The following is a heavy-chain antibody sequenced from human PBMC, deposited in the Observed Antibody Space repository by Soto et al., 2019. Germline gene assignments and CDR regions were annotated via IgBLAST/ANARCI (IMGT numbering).Heavy chain of an antibody. CDR3: LVLLWFGESRGPAPTKRNWFDP. D-gene: IGHD3-10*01. V-gene: IGHV1-69*01. CDR1: GGTFSSYA. J-gene: IGHJ5*02. Sequence: QVQLVQSGAEVKKPGSSVKVSCKASGGTFSSYAISWVRQAPGQGLEWMGGIIPIFGTANYAQKFQGRVTITADESTSTAYMELSSLRSEDTAVYYCLVLLWFGESRGPAPTKRNWFDPWGQGTLVTVSS. CDR2: IIPIFGTA.